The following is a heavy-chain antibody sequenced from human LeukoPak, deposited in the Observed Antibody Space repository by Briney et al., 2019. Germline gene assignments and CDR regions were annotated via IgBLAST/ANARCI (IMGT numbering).Heavy chain of an antibody. D-gene: IGHD7-27*01. V-gene: IGHV4-34*01. J-gene: IGHJ4*02. CDR3: AVLGTVDY. Sequence: PSETLSLTCAVYGGSFSGYYWSWIRQPPGKGLEWIGEINHSGSTNYNPSLKSRVTISVDTSKNQFSLKLSSVTAADTAVYYCAVLGTVDYWGRGTLVAVSS. CDR1: GGSFSGYY. CDR2: INHSGST.